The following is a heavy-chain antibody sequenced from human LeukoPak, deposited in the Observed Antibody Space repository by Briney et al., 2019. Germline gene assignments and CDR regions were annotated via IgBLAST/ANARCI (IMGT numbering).Heavy chain of an antibody. V-gene: IGHV3-74*01. CDR3: ARDRYYYGSGTSYNGVDY. CDR1: GFTLSDYC. J-gene: IGHJ4*02. CDR2: IENIERSP. D-gene: IGHD3-10*01. Sequence: GGSLRLSCVASGFTLSDYCMHWVRQVPGKGLVWVSRIENIERSPGYADSVKGRFTISRDNAKNSLYLQMNSLRDEDTAVYYCARDRYYYGSGTSYNGVDYWGQGTLVTVSS.